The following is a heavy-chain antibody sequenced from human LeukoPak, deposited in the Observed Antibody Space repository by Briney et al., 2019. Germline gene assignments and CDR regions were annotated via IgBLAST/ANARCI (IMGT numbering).Heavy chain of an antibody. J-gene: IGHJ4*02. V-gene: IGHV3-30*18. Sequence: GGSLRLSCAASGFIFSTYGIHWVRQAPGKGLEWVAVISSDGSNKYYADSVKGRFTISRDNSKNTLYLQMDSLRAEDTAVYYCAKGLSGGGQRGYFDYWGQGTLVTVSS. CDR1: GFIFSTYG. D-gene: IGHD4-23*01. CDR3: AKGLSGGGQRGYFDY. CDR2: ISSDGSNK.